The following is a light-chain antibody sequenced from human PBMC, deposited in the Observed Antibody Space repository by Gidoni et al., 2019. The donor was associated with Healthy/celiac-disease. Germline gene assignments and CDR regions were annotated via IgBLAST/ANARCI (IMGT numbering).Light chain of an antibody. CDR1: QSISSW. Sequence: DIQMTQSPSTLSASVGDRVTITCRASQSISSWLAWYQQKPGKAPKLLIYKASSLESGVPSRFRGSGSGTDFTLTISSLQPDDFATYYCQQYNSYRWTFXXXTKVEIK. V-gene: IGKV1-5*03. CDR3: QQYNSYRWT. J-gene: IGKJ1*01. CDR2: KAS.